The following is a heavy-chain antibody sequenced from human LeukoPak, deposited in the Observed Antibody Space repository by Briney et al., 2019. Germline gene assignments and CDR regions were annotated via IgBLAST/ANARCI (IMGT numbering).Heavy chain of an antibody. Sequence: GGSLRLSCAASGFTFSSYSMNWVRQAPGKGLEWVSSISSSSSYIYYADSEKGRFTISRDNAKNSLYLQMNSLRAEDTAVYYCARPLNLHVNGADVWGQGTTVTVSS. CDR2: ISSSSSYI. CDR3: ARPLNLHVNGADV. J-gene: IGHJ6*02. V-gene: IGHV3-21*01. D-gene: IGHD4-11*01. CDR1: GFTFSSYS.